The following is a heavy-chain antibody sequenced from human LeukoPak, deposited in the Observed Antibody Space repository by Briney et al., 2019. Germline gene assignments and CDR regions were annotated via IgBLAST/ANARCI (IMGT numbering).Heavy chain of an antibody. CDR1: GYTFTSYY. CDR2: INPSGGST. CDR3: ARVEGVYAFDI. V-gene: IGHV1-46*01. Sequence: ASVKVSCKASGYTFTSYYMHWVRQAPGQGLEWMGIINPSGGSTSYAQKFQGRVTMTRDTSTSTVYMELSSLRAEDTAVYYCARVEGVYAFDIWGQGTMVTVSS. J-gene: IGHJ3*02. D-gene: IGHD6-13*01.